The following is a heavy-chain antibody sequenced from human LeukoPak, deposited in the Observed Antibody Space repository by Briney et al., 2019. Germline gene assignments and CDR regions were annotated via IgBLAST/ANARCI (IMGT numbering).Heavy chain of an antibody. CDR2: IRSKANSYAT. J-gene: IGHJ3*02. V-gene: IGHV3-73*01. CDR3: TRHTYSSSWDAFDI. D-gene: IGHD6-13*01. CDR1: GFTFSGSA. Sequence: SGGSLRLSRAASGFTFSGSAMHWVRQASGKGLEWVGRIRSKANSYATAYAASVKGRFTISRDDSKNTAYLQMNSLKTEDTAVYYCTRHTYSSSWDAFDIWGQGTMVTVSS.